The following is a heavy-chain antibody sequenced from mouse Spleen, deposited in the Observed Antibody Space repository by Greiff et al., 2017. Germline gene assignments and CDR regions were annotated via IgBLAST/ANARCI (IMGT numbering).Heavy chain of an antibody. CDR1: GYTFTSYW. CDR2: IDPSDSYT. CDR3: ARSTTSEAY. J-gene: IGHJ3*01. Sequence: QVQLQQPGAELVMPGASVKLSCKASGYTFTSYWMHWVKQRPGQGLEWIGEIDPSDSYTNYNQKFKGKATLTVDKSSSTAYMQLSSLTSEDSAVYYCARSTTSEAYWGQGTLVTVSA. V-gene: IGHV1-69*01.